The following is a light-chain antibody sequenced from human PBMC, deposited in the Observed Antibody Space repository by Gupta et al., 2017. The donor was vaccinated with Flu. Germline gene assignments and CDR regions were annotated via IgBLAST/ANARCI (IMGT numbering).Light chain of an antibody. V-gene: IGKV3-15*01. Sequence: IVLTQSPATLSVYPGERATLSCRASQIVSSNLAWYQQKPGQAPRLLIYGASTRATGIPARFSGSGSGTEFPLTFSSLQSEDFAVYDCQTYKNWTPTITFGPGTKVDIK. CDR1: QIVSSN. CDR3: QTYKNWTPTIT. CDR2: GAS. J-gene: IGKJ3*01.